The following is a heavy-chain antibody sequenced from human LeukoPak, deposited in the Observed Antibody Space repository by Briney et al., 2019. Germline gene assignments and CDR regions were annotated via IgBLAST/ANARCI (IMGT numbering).Heavy chain of an antibody. CDR3: ARLVGAMYYFDY. J-gene: IGHJ4*02. V-gene: IGHV3-20*04. D-gene: IGHD1-26*01. CDR1: GFTFDDYG. CDR2: INWNGGST. Sequence: PGGSLRLSCAASGFTFDDYGMSRVRQAPGKGLEWVSGINWNGGSTGYADSVKGRFTISRDNAKNSLYLQMNSLRAEDTALYYCARLVGAMYYFDYWGQGTLVTVSS.